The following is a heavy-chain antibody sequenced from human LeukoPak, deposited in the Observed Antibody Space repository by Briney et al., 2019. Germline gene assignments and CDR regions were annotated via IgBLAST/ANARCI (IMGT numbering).Heavy chain of an antibody. CDR2: IIPIFGTA. J-gene: IGHJ4*02. D-gene: IGHD3-22*01. V-gene: IGHV1-69*05. Sequence: ASVKVSCKASGGTFSSYAISWVRQAPGQGLEWMGGIIPIFGTANYAQKFQGRVTITTDESTSTAYMELSSLRSEDTAVYYCARDLGDYYDSSGGWGQGTLVTVSS. CDR1: GGTFSSYA. CDR3: ARDLGDYYDSSGG.